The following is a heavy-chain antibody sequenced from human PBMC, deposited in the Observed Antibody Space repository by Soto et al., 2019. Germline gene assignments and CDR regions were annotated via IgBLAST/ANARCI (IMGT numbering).Heavy chain of an antibody. V-gene: IGHV4-59*01. Sequence: QVQLQESGPGLVKPSETLSLTCTDSGGSIRTYYWNWIRQPPGKGLEWIGYMYYGGSTNYNPSLKSRVTVSGDTSLKYFSLKLTSVTAADTAVYYSARSTGYGDSYFDYWGRGTLVTV. CDR2: MYYGGST. D-gene: IGHD4-17*01. CDR1: GGSIRTYY. CDR3: ARSTGYGDSYFDY. J-gene: IGHJ4*02.